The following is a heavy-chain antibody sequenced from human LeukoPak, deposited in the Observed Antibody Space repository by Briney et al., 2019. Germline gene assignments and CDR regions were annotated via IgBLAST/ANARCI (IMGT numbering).Heavy chain of an antibody. J-gene: IGHJ4*02. Sequence: GGSLRLSCAASGFTLSSHAMHWVRQAPGKGLEWVALIWYDGSKENYADSVKGRFTISRDMSKNTLNLQMNSLRVEDTAVFYCARDLSFGSLDFRGQGTLVTVSS. CDR1: GFTLSSHA. V-gene: IGHV3-33*01. CDR3: ARDLSFGSLDF. CDR2: IWYDGSKE. D-gene: IGHD1-26*01.